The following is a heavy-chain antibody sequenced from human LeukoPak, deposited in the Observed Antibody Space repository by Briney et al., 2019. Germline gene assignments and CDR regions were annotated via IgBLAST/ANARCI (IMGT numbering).Heavy chain of an antibody. D-gene: IGHD6-13*01. CDR2: IIPIFGTA. Sequence: VASVKVSCKASGGTFSSYAISWVRQAPGQGLEWMGGIIPIFGTANYAQKFQGRVTITADESTSTAYMELSSLRSEDTAVYYCARDPWAAAAVLYYFDYWGQGTLVTVSS. V-gene: IGHV1-69*13. CDR3: ARDPWAAAAVLYYFDY. CDR1: GGTFSSYA. J-gene: IGHJ4*02.